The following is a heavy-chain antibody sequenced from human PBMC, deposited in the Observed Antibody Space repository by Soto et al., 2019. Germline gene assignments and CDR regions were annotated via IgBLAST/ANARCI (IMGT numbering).Heavy chain of an antibody. CDR3: ARAPTAKWLVGGYFDY. J-gene: IGHJ4*02. Sequence: QVQLVQSGAEVKKPGSSLKVSCKASGGTFSSYAISWVRQAPGQGLEWMGGIIPIFGTANYAQKFQGRVTITADESTSTAYMELSSLRSEDTAVYYCARAPTAKWLVGGYFDYWGQGTLVTVSS. CDR1: GGTFSSYA. V-gene: IGHV1-69*01. D-gene: IGHD6-19*01. CDR2: IIPIFGTA.